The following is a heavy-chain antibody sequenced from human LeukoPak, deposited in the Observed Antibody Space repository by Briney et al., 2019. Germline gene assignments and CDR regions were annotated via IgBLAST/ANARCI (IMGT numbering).Heavy chain of an antibody. D-gene: IGHD3-3*01. CDR1: GYTFTSYA. CDR2: MNTKSGNT. CDR3: ASDGGSFGY. Sequence: ASVKVSCTASGYTFTSYAINWVRQAPGRGLEWMGWMNTKSGNTAYAQKFQGRVTMTRNTSISTAYMELSSLRSGDTAVYYGASDGGSFGYWSQGTLVTVS. V-gene: IGHV1-8*01. J-gene: IGHJ4*02.